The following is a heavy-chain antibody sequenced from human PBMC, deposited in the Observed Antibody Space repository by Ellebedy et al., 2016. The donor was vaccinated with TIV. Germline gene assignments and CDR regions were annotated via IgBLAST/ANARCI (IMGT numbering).Heavy chain of an antibody. J-gene: IGHJ4*02. D-gene: IGHD3-22*01. Sequence: GESLKISXATPGLTFDAYGMHWVRQAPGRGLDWVATISYDGAYEHYADSVKGRFTISRDNSKSTLFLQMNSLRPEDTAVYYCAKDAGGEIYYPFPSFYFDHWGQGTLVTVSS. CDR2: ISYDGAYE. V-gene: IGHV3-30*18. CDR3: AKDAGGEIYYPFPSFYFDH. CDR1: GLTFDAYG.